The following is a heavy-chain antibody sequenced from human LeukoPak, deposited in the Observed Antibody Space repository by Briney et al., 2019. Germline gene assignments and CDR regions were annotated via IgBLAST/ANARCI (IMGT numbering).Heavy chain of an antibody. CDR2: MYDSVRT. Sequence: PSQSLSLTCTLPGGSISSHYWSWIRQPPGKGLEWIGYMYDSVRTKDNPSLKSRVTLSADTSKNQFSLRLSSVTAADTAVYYCATIKRGNIYGYFDFWGQGILVTVSS. CDR1: GGSISSHY. V-gene: IGHV4-59*11. CDR3: ATIKRGNIYGYFDF. J-gene: IGHJ4*02. D-gene: IGHD5-18*01.